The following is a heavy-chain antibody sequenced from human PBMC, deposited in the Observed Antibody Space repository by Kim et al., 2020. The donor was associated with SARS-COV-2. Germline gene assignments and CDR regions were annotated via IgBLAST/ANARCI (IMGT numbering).Heavy chain of an antibody. CDR2: ISSYKGNT. CDR1: GFTFSTYG. CDR3: ARGYSSSGDAFDI. D-gene: IGHD6-13*01. Sequence: ASVKVSCKASGFTFSTYGFNWVRQAPGQGLEWMGWISSYKGNTNYAQKFQGRVTMTTDTSTSTAYMELRSLRSDDTAVYYCARGYSSSGDAFDIWGQGTMVTVSS. V-gene: IGHV1-18*01. J-gene: IGHJ3*02.